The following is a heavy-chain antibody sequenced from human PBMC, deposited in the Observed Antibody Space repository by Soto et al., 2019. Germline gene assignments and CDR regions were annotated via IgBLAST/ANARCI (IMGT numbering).Heavy chain of an antibody. V-gene: IGHV1-69*13. D-gene: IGHD6-13*01. CDR1: GGTFSSYA. CDR3: ARNLGIAAADTYYYYGMDV. CDR2: IIPIFGTA. Sequence: SVKVFCKASGGTFSSYAISWVRQAPGQGLEWMGGIIPIFGTANYAQKFQGRVTITADESTSTAYMELSSLRSEDTAVYYCARNLGIAAADTYYYYGMDVWGQGTTVTVSS. J-gene: IGHJ6*02.